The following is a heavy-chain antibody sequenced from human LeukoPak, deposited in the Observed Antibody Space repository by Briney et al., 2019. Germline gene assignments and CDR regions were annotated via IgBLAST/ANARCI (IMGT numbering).Heavy chain of an antibody. Sequence: GSLRLSCATSGFTFTTYEMNWVRQAPGKGREWVSYITSSGDIKTYADPVKGRFTMSRDDAKNSVYLQMNSLRPEDTAVYYCARDIYGDEDFDYWGQGALVSVS. D-gene: IGHD3-10*01. J-gene: IGHJ4*02. CDR1: GFTFTTYE. CDR2: ITSSGDIK. CDR3: ARDIYGDEDFDY. V-gene: IGHV3-48*03.